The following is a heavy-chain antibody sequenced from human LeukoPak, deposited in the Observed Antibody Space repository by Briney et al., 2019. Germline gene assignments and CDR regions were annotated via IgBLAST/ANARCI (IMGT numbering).Heavy chain of an antibody. Sequence: GRSLRLSCAASGFTFSSYGMHWVRQAPGKGLEWVAVISYDGSNKYYADSVKGRFTISRDNSKNTLYLQMNSLRAEDTAVYYCAKDYSYGSGPGWFDPWGQGTLVTVSS. J-gene: IGHJ5*02. CDR1: GFTFSSYG. D-gene: IGHD3-10*01. CDR2: ISYDGSNK. CDR3: AKDYSYGSGPGWFDP. V-gene: IGHV3-30*18.